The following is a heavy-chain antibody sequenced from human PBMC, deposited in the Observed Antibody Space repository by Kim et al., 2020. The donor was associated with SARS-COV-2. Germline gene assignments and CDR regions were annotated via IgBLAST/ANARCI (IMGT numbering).Heavy chain of an antibody. Sequence: SETLSLTCAVYGGSFSGFYWTWIRQPPGKGPEWIGEINHSGGTNYNPSLKSRLTISADTSKNQFSLKLRFVSAADTAVYYCARGRMVREGITYNWFHPWGQGTLITVSA. V-gene: IGHV4-34*01. CDR2: INHSGGT. CDR3: ARGRMVREGITYNWFHP. D-gene: IGHD3-10*01. J-gene: IGHJ5*02. CDR1: GGSFSGFY.